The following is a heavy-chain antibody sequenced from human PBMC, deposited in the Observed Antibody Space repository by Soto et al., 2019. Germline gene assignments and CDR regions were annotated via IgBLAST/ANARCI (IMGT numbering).Heavy chain of an antibody. CDR3: AKCCEQVGEVRDVPYY. V-gene: IGHV3-23*01. Sequence: GGSLRLSCAASGLTFSRSAMSYARQAPGKGLEWVSAISGSGGSTYYADSVKGRFTISRDNSKNTLYLQMNSLSAADTAVYYCAKCCEQVGEVRDVPYYW. CDR1: GLTFSRSA. J-gene: IGHJ4*01. D-gene: IGHD3-3*01. CDR2: ISGSGGST.